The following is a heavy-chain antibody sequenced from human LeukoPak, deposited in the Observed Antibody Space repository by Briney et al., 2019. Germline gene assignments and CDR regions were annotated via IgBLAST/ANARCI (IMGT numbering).Heavy chain of an antibody. CDR3: ARGYYYDSSGYPN. J-gene: IGHJ4*02. D-gene: IGHD3-22*01. V-gene: IGHV1-69*13. CDR1: GGTFSSYA. CDR2: IIPIFGTA. Sequence: ASVKVSCKASGGTFSSYAISWMRQAPGQGIDWMGGIIPIFGTANYAQKCQGRVTITADESTSTAYMELSSLRSEDTAVYYCARGYYYDSSGYPNWGQGTLVTVSS.